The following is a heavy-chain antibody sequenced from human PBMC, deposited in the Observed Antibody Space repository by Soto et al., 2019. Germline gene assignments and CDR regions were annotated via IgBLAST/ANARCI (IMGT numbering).Heavy chain of an antibody. V-gene: IGHV1-58*01. D-gene: IGHD3-3*01. Sequence: GASVKVSCKASGFTFTSSAVQWVRQARGQRLEWIGWIVVGSGNTNYAQKFQERVTITRDMSTSTAYMELSSLRSEDTAVYYCAADERDYDFWDTLFDYWGRGTLVPVSS. J-gene: IGHJ4*02. CDR3: AADERDYDFWDTLFDY. CDR2: IVVGSGNT. CDR1: GFTFTSSA.